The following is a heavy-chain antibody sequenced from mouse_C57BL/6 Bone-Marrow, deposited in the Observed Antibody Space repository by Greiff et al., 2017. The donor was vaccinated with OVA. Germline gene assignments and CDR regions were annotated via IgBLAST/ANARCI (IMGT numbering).Heavy chain of an antibody. J-gene: IGHJ3*01. Sequence: EVQGVESGGGLVKPGGSLKLSCAASGFTFSDYGMHWVRQAPEKGLEWVAYISSGSSTIYYADTVKGRFTISRDNAKNTLFLQMTSLRSEDTAMYYCARHGYYVAWFAYGGQGTLVTVSA. CDR2: ISSGSSTI. CDR1: GFTFSDYG. V-gene: IGHV5-17*01. D-gene: IGHD2-3*01. CDR3: ARHGYYVAWFAY.